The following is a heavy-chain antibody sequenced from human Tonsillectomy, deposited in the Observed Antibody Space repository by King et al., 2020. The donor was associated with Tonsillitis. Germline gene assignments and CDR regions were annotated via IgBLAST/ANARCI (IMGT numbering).Heavy chain of an antibody. V-gene: IGHV3-7*03. CDR2: IKQDGSEK. J-gene: IGHJ3*02. D-gene: IGHD2-2*01. CDR1: GFTFSSYW. CDR3: ARDVYCSSTSCYLAFDI. Sequence: DVQLVESGGGLVQPGGSLRLSCAASGFTFSSYWMSWVRQAPGKGLEWVANIKQDGSEKYYVDSVKGRFTISRDNAKNSLYLQMNSLRAEDTAVYYCARDVYCSSTSCYLAFDIWGQGTMVTVSS.